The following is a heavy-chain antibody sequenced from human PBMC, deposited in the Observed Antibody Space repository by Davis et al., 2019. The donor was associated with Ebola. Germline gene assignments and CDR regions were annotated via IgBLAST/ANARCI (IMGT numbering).Heavy chain of an antibody. CDR3: AREGYCSGGSCYQFDY. D-gene: IGHD2-15*01. V-gene: IGHV1-46*01. CDR2: INPSGGST. Sequence: ASVKVSCKASGYTFTSYYMHWVRQAPGQGLEWMGIINPSGGSTSYAQKFQGRVTMTRDTSISTAYMELSRLRSDDTAVYYCAREGYCSGGSCYQFDYWGQGTLVTVSS. CDR1: GYTFTSYY. J-gene: IGHJ4*02.